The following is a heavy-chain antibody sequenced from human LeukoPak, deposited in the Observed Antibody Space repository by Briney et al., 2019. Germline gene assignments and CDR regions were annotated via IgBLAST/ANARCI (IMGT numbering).Heavy chain of an antibody. V-gene: IGHV1-18*01. D-gene: IGHD1-26*01. CDR1: GYTFTSYG. CDR2: ISAYNGNT. J-gene: IGHJ4*02. CDR3: AREEVGATLFDY. Sequence: ASVKVSCKASGYTFTSYGISWVRQAPGQGLEWMGWISAYNGNTNYAQKFQGRVTMTRDTSISTAYMELSRLRSDDTAVYYCAREEVGATLFDYWGQGTLVTVSS.